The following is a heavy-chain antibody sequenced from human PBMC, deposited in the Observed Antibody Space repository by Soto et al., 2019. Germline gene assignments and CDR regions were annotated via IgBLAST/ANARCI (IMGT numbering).Heavy chain of an antibody. J-gene: IGHJ4*02. Sequence: GGSLRLCCVASGFTFSSYSMDWVRQAPGKGLEWVANISGDGGATYYADSVKGRFTISRDNSKNTLYLQMNSLRAEDTAVYYCARGGIAAADKYYFDYWGQGTLVTVSS. D-gene: IGHD6-13*01. CDR2: ISGDGGAT. CDR3: ARGGIAAADKYYFDY. CDR1: GFTFSSYS. V-gene: IGHV3-23*01.